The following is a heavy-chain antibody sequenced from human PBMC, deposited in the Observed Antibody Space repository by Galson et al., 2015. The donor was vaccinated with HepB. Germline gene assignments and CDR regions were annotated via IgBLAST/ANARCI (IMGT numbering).Heavy chain of an antibody. CDR3: AKVFPEKTDGWYRQALYYFDS. CDR2: ITPSGDNT. CDR1: GFTFSYYA. J-gene: IGHJ4*02. Sequence: SLRLSCAASGFTFSYYAMSWVRQAPGKGLEWVSAITPSGDNTYSADSMKGRFTISRDNSPNKLFLQMNSLRADDTAIYFCAKVFPEKTDGWYRQALYYFDSWGQGTRVTVSS. V-gene: IGHV3-23*01. D-gene: IGHD6-19*01.